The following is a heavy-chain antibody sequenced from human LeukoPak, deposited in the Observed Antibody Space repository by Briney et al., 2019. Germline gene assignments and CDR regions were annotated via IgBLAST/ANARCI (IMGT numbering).Heavy chain of an antibody. Sequence: SETLSLTCTVSGGSISSSSYYWGWIRQPPGKGLEWIGSIYYSGSTYYNPSLKSRVTISVDTSKNQFSLKLSSVTAADTAVYYCAVRRVVGDYFDYWGQGTLVTVSS. CDR1: GGSISSSSYY. CDR3: AVRRVVGDYFDY. J-gene: IGHJ4*02. D-gene: IGHD1-26*01. CDR2: IYYSGST. V-gene: IGHV4-39*01.